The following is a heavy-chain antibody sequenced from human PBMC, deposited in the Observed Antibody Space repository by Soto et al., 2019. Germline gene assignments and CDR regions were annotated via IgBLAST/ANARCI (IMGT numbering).Heavy chain of an antibody. J-gene: IGHJ4*02. Sequence: GRCMRLSCTAAGFTSGVYAMSWFRQAHGDWREWEGFFRSKAYGGTTEYAASEKGSFTISRDDSKSIAYLQMNSLKTEDTALYYCTRAKREYSSSSGVDYWGQGTLVTVSS. CDR1: GFTSGVYA. D-gene: IGHD6-6*01. CDR3: TRAKREYSSSSGVDY. V-gene: IGHV3-49*03. CDR2: FRSKAYGGTT.